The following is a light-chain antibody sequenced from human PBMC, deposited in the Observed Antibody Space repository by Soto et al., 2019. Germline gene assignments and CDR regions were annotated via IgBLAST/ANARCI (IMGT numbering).Light chain of an antibody. J-gene: IGLJ2*01. CDR1: SSDVGKYNY. CDR2: EVS. Sequence: QSALTQPASVSGSPGQSITISCTGTSSDVGKYNYVSWYQQHPAKAPKLMIFEVSNRPSGVSNRFSGSKSGNTASLTISGLQAEDEAEYYCSSYTGSSTNTVVFCGGTKLTVL. V-gene: IGLV2-14*01. CDR3: SSYTGSSTNTVV.